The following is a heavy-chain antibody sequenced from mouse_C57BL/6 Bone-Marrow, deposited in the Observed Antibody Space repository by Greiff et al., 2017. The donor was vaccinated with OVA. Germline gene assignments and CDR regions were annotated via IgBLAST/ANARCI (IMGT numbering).Heavy chain of an antibody. V-gene: IGHV1-26*01. J-gene: IGHJ1*03. D-gene: IGHD1-1*01. CDR3: ASYYGSSYWYFDV. Sequence: VQLKQSGPELVKPGASVKISCKASGYTFTDYYMNWVKQSHGKSLEWIGDINPNNGGTSYNQKFKGKATLTVDKSSSTAYMELRSLTSEDSAVYYCASYYGSSYWYFDVWGTGTTVTVSS. CDR1: GYTFTDYY. CDR2: INPNNGGT.